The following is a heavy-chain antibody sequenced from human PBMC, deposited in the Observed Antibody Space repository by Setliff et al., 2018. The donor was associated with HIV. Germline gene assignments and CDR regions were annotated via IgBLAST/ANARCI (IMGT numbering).Heavy chain of an antibody. V-gene: IGHV4-38-2*02. CDR2: IYHRGGT. CDR1: GSSISSNSY. J-gene: IGHJ3*01. D-gene: IGHD2-8*02. CDR3: ARDTGVNVAPDGRGYHTFDF. Sequence: KTSETLSLTCSVSGSSISSNSYWWAWIRQPPGKGLEYIGTIYHRGGTFNNPSLKSRVVMSVDTSKNQFSLKLTSVTAADTATYYCARDTGVNVAPDGRGYHTFDFWGRGTMVTLSS.